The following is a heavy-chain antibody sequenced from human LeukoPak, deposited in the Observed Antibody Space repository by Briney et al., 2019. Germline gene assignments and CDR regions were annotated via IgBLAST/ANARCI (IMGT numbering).Heavy chain of an antibody. D-gene: IGHD2-15*01. CDR2: ISSDGDNT. V-gene: IGHV3-64*04. J-gene: IGHJ4*02. CDR1: GFIFSNYG. Sequence: QPGGSLRLSCSASGFIFSNYGMYWVRQAPGKGLEFVSAISSDGDNTFYADSVKGRFTISRDNSKNTLYLQMKSLRVEDSAVYYCARDQIYCSGGYCYFDYWGQGTLVTVSS. CDR3: ARDQIYCSGGYCYFDY.